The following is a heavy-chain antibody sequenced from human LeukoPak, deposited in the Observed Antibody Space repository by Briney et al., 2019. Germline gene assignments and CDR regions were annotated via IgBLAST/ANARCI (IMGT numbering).Heavy chain of an antibody. D-gene: IGHD2-15*01. CDR1: GFIFSSYG. V-gene: IGHV3-30*03. Sequence: GRSQRLSCAASGFIFSSYGMHWVRQAPGKGLEWVAVISYDGSNKYYADSVKGRFTISRDNSKTTLYLQMNSLRAEDAAVYYCARQSCRGGSCFIDYWGQGTLVTVSS. CDR3: ARQSCRGGSCFIDY. J-gene: IGHJ4*02. CDR2: ISYDGSNK.